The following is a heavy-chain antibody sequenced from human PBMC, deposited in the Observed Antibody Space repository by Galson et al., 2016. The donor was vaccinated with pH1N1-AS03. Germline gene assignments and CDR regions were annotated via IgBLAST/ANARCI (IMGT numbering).Heavy chain of an antibody. Sequence: SLRLSCAASGFTFSTYSMNWVRQAPGKGLEWVSSISSSSGYIYYAESLKGRFTISRDNAKNSLYLRMNSLRAEDTAFYYCARRGDTAAADPFDYWGQGTLVTVSS. CDR2: ISSSSGYI. CDR3: ARRGDTAAADPFDY. CDR1: GFTFSTYS. D-gene: IGHD6-13*01. J-gene: IGHJ4*02. V-gene: IGHV3-21*06.